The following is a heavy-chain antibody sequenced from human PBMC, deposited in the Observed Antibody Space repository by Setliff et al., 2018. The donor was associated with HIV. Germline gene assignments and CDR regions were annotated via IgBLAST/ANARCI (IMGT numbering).Heavy chain of an antibody. J-gene: IGHJ2*01. V-gene: IGHV4-39*01. CDR3: ARPILGELSLFGPYWYFDL. D-gene: IGHD3-16*02. CDR1: GGSIDSSDYY. Sequence: PSETLSLTCSVSGGSIDSSDYYWGWIRQPPGKGLEWIGTVYYTGSTFYNPSLESRVTISVDTSKNQFSLKLRSVTATDTTVYYCARPILGELSLFGPYWYFDLWGRGTLVTVSS. CDR2: VYYTGST.